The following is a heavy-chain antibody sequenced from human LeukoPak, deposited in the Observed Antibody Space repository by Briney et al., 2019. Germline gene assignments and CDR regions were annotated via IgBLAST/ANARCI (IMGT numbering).Heavy chain of an antibody. D-gene: IGHD1-14*01. CDR3: AKDRSPPGVQNCSNP. V-gene: IGHV4-39*07. CDR1: GGYIITSGHY. J-gene: IGHJ5*02. Sequence: SETLSLTCTVSGGYIITSGHYWGWIRQPPGKGLEWIGSVYYTGVTSTNPFFRSRMSISVDTSKNQFSLNLTSVTAADAAVYYWAKDRSPPGVQNCSNPWGREPLVTVS. CDR2: VYYTGVT.